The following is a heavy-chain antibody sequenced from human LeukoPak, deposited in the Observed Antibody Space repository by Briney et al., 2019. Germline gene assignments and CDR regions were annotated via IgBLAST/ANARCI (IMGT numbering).Heavy chain of an antibody. CDR2: ISPYTGNT. CDR1: GYSFTGYG. D-gene: IGHD2-2*01. Sequence: ASVKVSCKASGYSFTGYGVSWVRQAPGQGLDWMGWISPYTGNTDYVHDLRGRVTVAADTSTNTVYMELRSLRSDDTAVYYCTREAEDLPGAITFLHWGQGTLVTVSS. V-gene: IGHV1-18*01. J-gene: IGHJ4*02. CDR3: TREAEDLPGAITFLH.